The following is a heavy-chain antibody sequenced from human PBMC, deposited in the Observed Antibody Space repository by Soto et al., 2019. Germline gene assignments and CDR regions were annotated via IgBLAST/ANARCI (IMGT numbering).Heavy chain of an antibody. Sequence: QVQLVQSAAEVKKPGASVKVSCKASGYTFSNFGLSWVRQAPGQGLEWMVWIGPYNGNTDHAQKFQDRVTMTTDTSPNTAYMELRGLTSDDTAVYYCARCYCSVGSCYTCWHFDLWGRGTLVTVSS. CDR3: ARCYCSVGSCYTCWHFDL. D-gene: IGHD2-15*01. J-gene: IGHJ2*01. CDR1: GYTFSNFG. V-gene: IGHV1-18*01. CDR2: IGPYNGNT.